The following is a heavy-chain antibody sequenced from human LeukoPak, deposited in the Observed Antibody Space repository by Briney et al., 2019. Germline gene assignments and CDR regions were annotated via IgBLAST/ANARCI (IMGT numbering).Heavy chain of an antibody. CDR2: IYYSGST. J-gene: IGHJ4*02. V-gene: IGHV4-59*01. CDR3: ARLSSSQGGIDY. D-gene: IGHD2-2*01. Sequence: SETLSLTCTVSGGSISSYYWSWIRQPPGKGLEWIGYIYYSGSTNYNPSLKSRVTISVDTSKNQFSLKLSSVTAEDTAVYYCARLSSSQGGIDYWGQGTLVTVSS. CDR1: GGSISSYY.